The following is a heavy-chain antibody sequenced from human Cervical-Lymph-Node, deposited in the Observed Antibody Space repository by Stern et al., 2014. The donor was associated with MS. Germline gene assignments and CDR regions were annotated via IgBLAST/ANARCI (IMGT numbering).Heavy chain of an antibody. CDR3: ARGLRGYFDI. CDR1: GGSISSGAYS. V-gene: IGHV4-30-2*01. CDR2: IYHGGSA. J-gene: IGHJ3*02. Sequence: QVQLQESGSGLVKPSQTLSLTCTVSGGSISSGAYSWSWIRQPPGEGLEWIGFIYHGGSAFYNPFLQSRVAISVDRSKNQFSLNLASVTAADTALYYCARGLRGYFDIWGRGTLVTVSS. D-gene: IGHD4-17*01.